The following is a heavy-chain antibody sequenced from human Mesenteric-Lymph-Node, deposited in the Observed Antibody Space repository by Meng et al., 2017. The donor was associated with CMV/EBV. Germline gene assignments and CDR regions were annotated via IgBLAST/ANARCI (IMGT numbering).Heavy chain of an antibody. CDR1: GGSITGYY. CDR3: ARDWGTTAFDI. Sequence: SETLSLTCSVSGGSITGYYWSWIRQTPGKGLEWIGYIYYSGTTNYNPSLESRVTISVDRSKNQFSLKLSSVTAADTAVYYCARDWGTTAFDIWGQGTMVTVSS. J-gene: IGHJ3*02. CDR2: IYYSGTT. V-gene: IGHV4-59*01. D-gene: IGHD3-16*01.